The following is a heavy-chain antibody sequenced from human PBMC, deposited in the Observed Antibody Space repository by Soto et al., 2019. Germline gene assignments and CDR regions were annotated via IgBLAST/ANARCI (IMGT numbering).Heavy chain of an antibody. CDR3: ARGGSSSDNGMDV. CDR2: ISSRSYTI. D-gene: IGHD6-6*01. Sequence: EVQLVESGGGLVQPGGSLRLSCAASGFSFSTYSMNWVRQAPGKGLEWVSYISSRSYTIYYVDSVKGRFTISRDNAKNSLYLQMNSLRYEETAVYYCARGGSSSDNGMDVWGQGTTVTVSS. V-gene: IGHV3-48*02. J-gene: IGHJ6*02. CDR1: GFSFSTYS.